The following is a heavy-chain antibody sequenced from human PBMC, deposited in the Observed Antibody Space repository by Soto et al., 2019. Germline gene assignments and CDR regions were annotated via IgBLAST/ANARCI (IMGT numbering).Heavy chain of an antibody. CDR2: ISGSGGST. V-gene: IGHV3-23*01. D-gene: IGHD6-19*01. CDR3: AKQAPGGAVAGTFSEH. CDR1: GFTFSSYA. J-gene: IGHJ4*02. Sequence: EVQLLESGGGLVQPGGSLRLSCAASGFTFSSYAMSWVRQAPGKGLEWVSTISGSGGSTYYADSVKGRFTISRDNSKNPLYVQRNGLRAEDPALNYCAKQAPGGAVAGTFSEHWGQETLVTISS.